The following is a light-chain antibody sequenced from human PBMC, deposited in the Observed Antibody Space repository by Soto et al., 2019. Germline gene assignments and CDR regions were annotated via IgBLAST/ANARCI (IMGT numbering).Light chain of an antibody. J-gene: IGKJ5*01. Sequence: VVTQSTATLSVSPGERAALSCRASQSVSSNLAWYQQKPGQAPRLLIYHASTRATAVPARFTASGSGTEFTLTISSLQSEDFAVYYCQQYNNWPRTFGQGTRLEIK. CDR2: HAS. V-gene: IGKV3-15*01. CDR1: QSVSSN. CDR3: QQYNNWPRT.